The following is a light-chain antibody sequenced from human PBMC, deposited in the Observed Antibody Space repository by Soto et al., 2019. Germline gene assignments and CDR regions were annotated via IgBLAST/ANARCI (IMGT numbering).Light chain of an antibody. J-gene: IGKJ5*01. CDR1: QSISSY. CDR3: QQSYSTPIT. CDR2: AAS. V-gene: IGKV1-39*01. Sequence: DIQMTQSPSSLSASVGDRVTMTCRASQSISSYLNWYQQKPGKAPKVLMYAASSLQSGVPSRFSGSGAGTDFTLTISSLQPEDFATYYCQQSYSTPITFGQGTRLEIK.